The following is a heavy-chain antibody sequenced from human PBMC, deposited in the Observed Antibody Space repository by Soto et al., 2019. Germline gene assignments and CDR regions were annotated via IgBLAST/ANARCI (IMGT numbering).Heavy chain of an antibody. CDR3: ARAPGEPIWFDP. V-gene: IGHV4-30-4*01. CDR2: ISYSGST. J-gene: IGHJ5*02. CDR1: GGSIRGGDYY. Sequence: QVQLQESGPGLVKPSQTLSLTCTVSGGSIRGGDYYWTWIRQPPGKGLEWIGYISYSGSTFYNPSLKSRVTISIDTSKNHFSLTLSSVTAADTAVYFCARAPGEPIWFDPWGQGTLDIVSS. D-gene: IGHD2-21*01.